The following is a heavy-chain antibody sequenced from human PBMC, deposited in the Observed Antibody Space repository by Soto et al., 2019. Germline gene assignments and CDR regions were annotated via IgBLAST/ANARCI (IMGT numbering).Heavy chain of an antibody. CDR3: AKALGELWFGDLLPDY. V-gene: IGHV3-23*01. CDR2: ISGSGGST. D-gene: IGHD3-10*01. Sequence: EVQLLESGGGLVQPGGSLRLSCAASGFTFSTYAMNWVRQTPGKGLDWVSSISGSGGSTYYADSVKGRFTISRDNSKNTLALQMNSLRAEDTAVYYCAKALGELWFGDLLPDYWGQGTLVTVSS. CDR1: GFTFSTYA. J-gene: IGHJ4*02.